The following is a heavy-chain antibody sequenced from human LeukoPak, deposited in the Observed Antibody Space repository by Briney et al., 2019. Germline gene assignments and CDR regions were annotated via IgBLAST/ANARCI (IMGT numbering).Heavy chain of an antibody. D-gene: IGHD3-3*01. V-gene: IGHV1-8*01. Sequence: ASVKVSCKASGYTFTSYDINWVRQATGQGLEWMGWMNPNSGNTGYAQKFQGRATMTRNTSISTAYMELSSLRSEDTAVYYCARGSFAIFGVVIIGDNDAFDIWGQGTMVTVSS. CDR2: MNPNSGNT. CDR1: GYTFTSYD. J-gene: IGHJ3*02. CDR3: ARGSFAIFGVVIIGDNDAFDI.